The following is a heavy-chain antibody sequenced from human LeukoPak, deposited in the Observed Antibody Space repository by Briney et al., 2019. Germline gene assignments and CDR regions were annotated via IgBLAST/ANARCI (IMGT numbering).Heavy chain of an antibody. V-gene: IGHV3-48*03. Sequence: GGSLRLSCAVSGFTFNTYEMNWVRQAPGKGLEWVSCISSSGSTIYYADSVKGRFTISRDNAENSLYLQMNSLRVEDTAVYYCARSDLGDSIDYWGQGTLVTVSS. CDR3: ARSDLGDSIDY. D-gene: IGHD4-17*01. CDR1: GFTFNTYE. J-gene: IGHJ4*02. CDR2: ISSSGSTI.